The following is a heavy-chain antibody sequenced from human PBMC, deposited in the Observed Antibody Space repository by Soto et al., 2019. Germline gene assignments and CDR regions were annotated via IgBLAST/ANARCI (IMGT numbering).Heavy chain of an antibody. CDR1: GYSFTSYW. D-gene: IGHD4-4*01. Sequence: PGESLKISCKGSGYSFTSYWISWVRQMPGKGLEWMGRIDPSDSYTNYSPSFQGHVTISADKSISTAYLQWSSLKASDTAMYYCARRSFTLQPAGDYYYGMDVWGQGTTVTVSS. CDR3: ARRSFTLQPAGDYYYGMDV. J-gene: IGHJ6*02. CDR2: IDPSDSYT. V-gene: IGHV5-10-1*01.